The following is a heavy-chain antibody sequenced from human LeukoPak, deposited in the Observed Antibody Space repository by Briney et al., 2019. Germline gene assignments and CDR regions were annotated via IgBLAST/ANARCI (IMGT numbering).Heavy chain of an antibody. V-gene: IGHV3-43*02. CDR1: GFIFYDYA. CDR3: AKDMMSSGWYWGSDY. J-gene: IGHJ4*02. D-gene: IGHD6-19*01. CDR2: ISGNDGGGT. Sequence: PGGSLRLSCAASGFIFYDYAMHWVRQAPGKGLEWVSLISGNDGGGTYYADSVKGRFTISRDNSKNSLYLQMNSLRTEDTALYYCAKDMMSSGWYWGSDYWGQGTLVTVSS.